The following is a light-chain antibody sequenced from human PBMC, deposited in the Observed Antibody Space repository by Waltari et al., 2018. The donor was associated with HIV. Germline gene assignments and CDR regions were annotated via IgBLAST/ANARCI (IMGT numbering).Light chain of an antibody. Sequence: QSALTQPPSASGSPGQSVTISCTGTSSDVGGYNYVSWYQQHPGKAPKLMIYEVSKRPSGVPDRCSGSKSGNTASLTVSGLQAEDEADYYCSSYAGSNTVVFGGGTKLTVL. J-gene: IGLJ2*01. CDR3: SSYAGSNTVV. CDR2: EVS. V-gene: IGLV2-8*01. CDR1: SSDVGGYNY.